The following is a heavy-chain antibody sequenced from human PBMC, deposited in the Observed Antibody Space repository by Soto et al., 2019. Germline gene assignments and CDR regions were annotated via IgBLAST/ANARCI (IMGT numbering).Heavy chain of an antibody. CDR1: GLTFRNDW. D-gene: IGHD4-17*01. CDR2: INQDGSER. CDR3: AVYGYGVSAAAY. V-gene: IGHV3-7*03. Sequence: GGSLRLTCAGSGLTFRNDWLSWVRQAPGKGLEWVANINQDGSERYYVDSVRGRFTISRDNVENSLYLQLNSLRPEDTAVYYCAVYGYGVSAAAYWGQGTLVTVSS. J-gene: IGHJ4*02.